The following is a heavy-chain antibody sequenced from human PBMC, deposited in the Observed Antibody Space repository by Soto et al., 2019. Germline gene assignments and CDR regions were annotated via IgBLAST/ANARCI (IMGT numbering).Heavy chain of an antibody. Sequence: PVQVSWKECGYALASCDRSWARQETGQGLEWVGGIVPIRRTADYAPTFQGRVSITADESARTSYMELRSLRSHDTAVYYCVRDSGAKLRSSWGHGILVTVS. CDR2: IVPIRRTA. CDR3: VRDSGAKLRSS. V-gene: IGHV1-69*01. J-gene: IGHJ4*01. D-gene: IGHD3-10*01. CDR1: GYALASCD.